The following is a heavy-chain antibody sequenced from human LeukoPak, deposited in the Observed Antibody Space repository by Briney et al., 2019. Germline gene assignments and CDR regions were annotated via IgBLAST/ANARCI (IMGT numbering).Heavy chain of an antibody. CDR2: INHSGST. CDR3: AKTSYGSWSYRYYYYYGTDV. CDR1: GGSFSGYY. V-gene: IGHV4-34*01. Sequence: PSETLSLTCAVYGGSFSGYYWSWIRQPPGKGLEWIGEINHSGSTNYNPSLKSRVTISVDTSKNQFSLKLSSVTAADTAVYYCAKTSYGSWSYRYYYYYGTDVWGQGTTVTVSS. J-gene: IGHJ6*02. D-gene: IGHD3-10*01.